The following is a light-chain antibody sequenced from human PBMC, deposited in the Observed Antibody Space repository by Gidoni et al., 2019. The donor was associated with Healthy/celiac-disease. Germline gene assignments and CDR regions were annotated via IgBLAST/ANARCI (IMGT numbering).Light chain of an antibody. J-gene: IGKJ1*01. V-gene: IGKV1-39*01. Sequence: DLQMTQSPSSRSASVGDRVTITCRASQSISSYLNWYQQKPGKAPKLLIYAASSLQSGVPSRFSGSGSGTDFTLTISSLQPEDFATYYCQQSYSTPWTFGQGTKVEIK. CDR1: QSISSY. CDR2: AAS. CDR3: QQSYSTPWT.